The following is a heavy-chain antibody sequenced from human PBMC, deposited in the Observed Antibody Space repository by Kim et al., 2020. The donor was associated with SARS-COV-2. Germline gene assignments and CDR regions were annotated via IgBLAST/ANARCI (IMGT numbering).Heavy chain of an antibody. V-gene: IGHV4-39*01. J-gene: IGHJ5*02. CDR3: ARSVNQDWFDP. Sequence: TYDNPTLKSRVTISVDTSKNQFSLKLSSVTAADTAVYYCARSVNQDWFDPWGQGTLVTVSS. CDR2: T.